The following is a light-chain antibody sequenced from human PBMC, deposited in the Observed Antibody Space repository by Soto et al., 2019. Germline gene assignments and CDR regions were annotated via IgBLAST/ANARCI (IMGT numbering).Light chain of an antibody. CDR1: ISDIGGYNY. V-gene: IGLV2-14*01. CDR3: TSYTSSITYV. Sequence: LTQPASVSGSPGQSITISCTGTISDIGGYNYVSWYQQHPGKAPKLIVYEVSWRPSGVSNRFSGSKSGNTASLTISGLQPEDEADYYCTSYTSSITYVFGTGTKVTVL. CDR2: EVS. J-gene: IGLJ1*01.